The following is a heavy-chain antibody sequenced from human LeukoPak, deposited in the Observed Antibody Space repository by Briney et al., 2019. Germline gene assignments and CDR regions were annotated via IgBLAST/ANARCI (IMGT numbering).Heavy chain of an antibody. V-gene: IGHV4-59*01. CDR2: IYYSGST. CDR1: GGSISSYY. J-gene: IGHJ6*02. Sequence: SETLSLTCTVSGGSISSYYWSWIRQPPGKGLEWIGYIYYSGSTNYNPSLKSRVTISVDTSKSQFSLKLSSVTAADTAVYYCARASVYGMDVWGQGTTVTVSS. CDR3: ARASVYGMDV.